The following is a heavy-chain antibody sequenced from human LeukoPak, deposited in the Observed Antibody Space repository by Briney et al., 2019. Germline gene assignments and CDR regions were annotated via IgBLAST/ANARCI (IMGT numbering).Heavy chain of an antibody. CDR3: ARSIAASTTTQAAFDF. D-gene: IGHD6-13*01. V-gene: IGHV1-2*02. Sequence: AASVKVSCKPSGYTFTGYYIHWVRQAPGQGPEWMGWINPNSGGTNYAQKFQGRVTLTRDTSISTAYMELSRLRSDDLAVYFCARSIAASTTTQAAFDFWGQGTMVTVSS. J-gene: IGHJ3*01. CDR2: INPNSGGT. CDR1: GYTFTGYY.